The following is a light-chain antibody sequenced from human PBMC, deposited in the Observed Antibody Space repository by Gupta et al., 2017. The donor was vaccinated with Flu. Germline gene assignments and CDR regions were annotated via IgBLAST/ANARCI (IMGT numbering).Light chain of an antibody. J-gene: IGKJ5*01. CDR1: QIITNY. CDR3: QHRSDWPSVS. V-gene: IGKV3-11*01. Sequence: EIVLTQSPATLSLSPGERATLSCRASQIITNYITWYQQRPGQAPRLLIYGASKRATGIPSRFSGSGSGTDFTLTISSREPEDFAFYYCQHRSDWPSVSFGQGTRLEIK. CDR2: GAS.